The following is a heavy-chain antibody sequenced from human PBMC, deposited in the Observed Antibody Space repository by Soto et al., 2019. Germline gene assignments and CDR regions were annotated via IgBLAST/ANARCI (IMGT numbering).Heavy chain of an antibody. Sequence: QVQLVQSGAEVKKPGASVKVSCKASGYTFTSYGISWVRQAPGQGLEWMGWISAYNGNTNYAQKLQGRVTMTTDRCTSTAYMEVRRLRFDDTAVYYCAGWWGVVTVDTDYYYGMDVWGQGTTVTVSS. CDR3: AGWWGVVTVDTDYYYGMDV. V-gene: IGHV1-18*01. J-gene: IGHJ6*02. D-gene: IGHD2-21*02. CDR1: GYTFTSYG. CDR2: ISAYNGNT.